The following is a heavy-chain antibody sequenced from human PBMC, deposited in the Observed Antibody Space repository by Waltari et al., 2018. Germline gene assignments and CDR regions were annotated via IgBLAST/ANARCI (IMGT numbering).Heavy chain of an antibody. CDR2: IYHSGIT. V-gene: IGHV4-30-2*01. J-gene: IGHJ4*02. CDR3: ARGSYYYDSSGYFDY. Sequence: QLQLQESGSGLVKPSQTLSLTCAVSGGSISSGGYSWSWIRQPPGKGLEWSGYIYHSGITSDNPSLKSRVTISVDRSKNQFALKLSSVTAADTAVYYCARGSYYYDSSGYFDYWGQGTLVTVSS. D-gene: IGHD3-22*01. CDR1: GGSISSGGYS.